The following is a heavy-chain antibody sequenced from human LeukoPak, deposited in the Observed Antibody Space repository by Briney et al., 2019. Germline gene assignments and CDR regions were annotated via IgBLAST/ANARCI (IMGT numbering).Heavy chain of an antibody. CDR1: GASISGHY. CDR2: ISHIGST. V-gene: IGHV4-59*11. D-gene: IGHD1-14*01. CDR3: ARDRISINALDM. J-gene: IGHJ3*02. Sequence: SETLSLTCNVSGASISGHYLTWIRQPPGKGLEWIGYISHIGSTNYNPSLKSRVTISVDTSKNQFSLKLRSVTAADTAVYYCARDRISINALDMWGQGTMVTVSS.